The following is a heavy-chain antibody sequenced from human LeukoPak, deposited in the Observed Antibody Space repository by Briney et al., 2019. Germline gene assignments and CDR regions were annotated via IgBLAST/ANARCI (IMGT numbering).Heavy chain of an antibody. CDR2: ISSGSTYI. CDR1: GFTFSTYS. D-gene: IGHD1-26*01. Sequence: PGGSLRLSCAASGFTFSTYSMNWVRQAPGKGLEWVSSISSGSTYIYYADPVKGRFTISRDNAKNSVFLQMNSLRAEDTAVYYCARDESGSYSGGQGTLVTVSS. CDR3: ARDESGSYS. V-gene: IGHV3-21*01. J-gene: IGHJ5*01.